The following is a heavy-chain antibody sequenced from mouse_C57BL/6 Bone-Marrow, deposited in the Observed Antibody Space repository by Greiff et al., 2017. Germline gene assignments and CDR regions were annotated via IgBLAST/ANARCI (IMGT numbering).Heavy chain of an antibody. CDR3: ARWYYSNLFDY. CDR1: GYTFTSYW. D-gene: IGHD2-5*01. CDR2: INPSSGYT. J-gene: IGHJ2*01. V-gene: IGHV1-7*01. Sequence: QVQLQQSGAELAQPGASVKLSCKASGYTFTSYWMHWVKQRPGQGLEWIGYINPSSGYTKYNQKFKDKATLTADKSSSTAYMQLSILTYEDSAVYYCARWYYSNLFDYWGQGTTLTVSS.